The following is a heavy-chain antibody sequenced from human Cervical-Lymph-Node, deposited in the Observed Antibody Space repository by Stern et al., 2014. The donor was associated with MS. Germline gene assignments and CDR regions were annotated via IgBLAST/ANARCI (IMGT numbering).Heavy chain of an antibody. CDR2: IYTSGST. CDR1: GGSISSGSYY. J-gene: IGHJ6*02. CDR3: ARERPGHYYYYGMDV. Sequence: VQLVESGPGLVKPSQTLSLTCTVSGGSISSGSYYWSWIRQPAGKGLEWIGRIYTSGSTNYNPSLKSRVTISVDTPKNQFSLKLSSVTAADTAVYYCARERPGHYYYYGMDVWGQGTTVTVSS. V-gene: IGHV4-61*02. D-gene: IGHD6-6*01.